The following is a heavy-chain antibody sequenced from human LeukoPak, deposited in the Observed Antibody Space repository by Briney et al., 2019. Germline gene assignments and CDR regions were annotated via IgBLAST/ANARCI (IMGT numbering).Heavy chain of an antibody. CDR3: AGLRAVTTRRGYYYYYMDV. D-gene: IGHD4-17*01. J-gene: IGHJ6*03. CDR2: INHSGST. Sequence: PSETLSLTCTVSGYSISSGYYWSWIRQPPGKGLEWIGEINHSGSTNYNPSLKSRVTISVDTSKNQFSLKLSSVTAADTAVYYCAGLRAVTTRRGYYYYYMDVWGKGTTVTISS. V-gene: IGHV4-38-2*02. CDR1: GYSISSGYY.